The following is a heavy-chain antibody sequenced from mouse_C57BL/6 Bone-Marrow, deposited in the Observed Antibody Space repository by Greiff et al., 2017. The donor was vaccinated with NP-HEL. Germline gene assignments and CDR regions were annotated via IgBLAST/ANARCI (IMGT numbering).Heavy chain of an antibody. J-gene: IGHJ1*03. CDR3: ARWGYYYGSSSRYWYFDV. CDR2: ISSGSSTI. Sequence: EVHLVESGGGLVKPGGSLKLSCAASGFTFSDYGMHWVRQAPEKGLEWVAYISSGSSTIYYADTVKGRFTIARDNAKNTLFLQMTSLRSEDTAMYYCARWGYYYGSSSRYWYFDVWGTGTTVTVSS. V-gene: IGHV5-17*01. CDR1: GFTFSDYG. D-gene: IGHD1-1*01.